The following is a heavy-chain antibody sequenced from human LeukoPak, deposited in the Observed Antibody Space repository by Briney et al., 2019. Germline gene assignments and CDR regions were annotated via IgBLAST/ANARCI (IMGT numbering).Heavy chain of an antibody. V-gene: IGHV4-39*01. CDR1: GGSISSSSYY. CDR2: IYYSGST. D-gene: IGHD6-6*01. Sequence: SETLSLTCTVSGGSISSSSYYWGWIRQPPGKGLEWIGSIYYSGSTYYNPSLKSRVTISVVTSKNQFSLRLSSVTAADTAVYYCARRIAALTFDYWGQGTLVTVSS. CDR3: ARRIAALTFDY. J-gene: IGHJ4*02.